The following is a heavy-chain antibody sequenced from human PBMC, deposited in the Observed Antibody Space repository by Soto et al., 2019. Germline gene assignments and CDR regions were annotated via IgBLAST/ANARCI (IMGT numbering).Heavy chain of an antibody. CDR2: LTGNGGST. CDR1: GFTFSNFG. D-gene: IGHD2-2*01. J-gene: IGHJ4*02. CDR3: ALGAQYQQPYQFDF. V-gene: IGHV3-23*01. Sequence: EVKSWESGGGLVLPWGSLGLSSGASGFTFSNFGMSWVRQDPGKGLEWVSGLTGNGGSTYYADSVKGRFTSVRDNSNNTLSLEMNSLRGDDSDVYYCALGAQYQQPYQFDFWGQGTLVTVSS.